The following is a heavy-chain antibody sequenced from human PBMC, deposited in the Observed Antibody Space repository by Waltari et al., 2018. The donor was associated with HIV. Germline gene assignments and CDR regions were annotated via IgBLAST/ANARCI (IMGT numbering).Heavy chain of an antibody. CDR2: IYYTGRT. V-gene: IGHV4-59*01. CDR3: AKESWAHSSGWQFDY. J-gene: IGHJ4*02. D-gene: IGHD6-19*01. Sequence: QVHLQESGPGLVKASETLSLTCSVSGGSIRGDYWSWIRQPPGKGLGWIGYIYYTGRTNSDPSRKSGITMSMSPAKTQFSLKGNSVTSADTGVYYCAKESWAHSSGWQFDYWGPGILVTVSS. CDR1: GGSIRGDY.